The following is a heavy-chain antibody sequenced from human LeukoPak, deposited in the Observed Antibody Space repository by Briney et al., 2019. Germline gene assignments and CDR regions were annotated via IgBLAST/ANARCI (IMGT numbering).Heavy chain of an antibody. CDR1: GGSISSSNYY. Sequence: PSETLSLTCTVSGGSISSSNYYWGWIRQPPGKGLEWIGEINHSGSTNYNPSLKSRVTISVDTSKNQFSLKLSSVTAADTAVYYCARRFRWVCSGSYYQGFDPWGQGTLVTVSS. V-gene: IGHV4-39*07. CDR3: ARRFRWVCSGSYYQGFDP. J-gene: IGHJ5*02. CDR2: INHSGST. D-gene: IGHD3-10*02.